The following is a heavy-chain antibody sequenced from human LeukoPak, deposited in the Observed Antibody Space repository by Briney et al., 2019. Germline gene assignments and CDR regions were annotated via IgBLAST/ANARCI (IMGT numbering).Heavy chain of an antibody. Sequence: SETLSLTCTVSGVSISSYYWSWIRQPPGKGLEWIGNIYYSGGTNYNPSLKSRATISVDTSKNQFSLKLSSVTAADTSLYYCARILADWGQGTLVTVSS. CDR3: ARILAD. V-gene: IGHV4-59*01. CDR2: IYYSGGT. CDR1: GVSISSYY. J-gene: IGHJ4*02.